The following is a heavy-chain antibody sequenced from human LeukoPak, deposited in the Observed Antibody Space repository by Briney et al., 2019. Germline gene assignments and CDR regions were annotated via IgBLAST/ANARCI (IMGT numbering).Heavy chain of an antibody. CDR1: GYTFTGYY. CDR3: ARLVVPSALNYYYYMDV. J-gene: IGHJ6*03. CDR2: INPNSGGT. V-gene: IGHV1-2*02. Sequence: ASVKVSCKTSGYTFTGYYMHWVRQAPGQGLEWMGWINPNSGGTNYAQKFQGRVTMTRNTSISTAYMELSSLRSDDTARYYCARLVVPSALNYYYYMDVWGKGTTVTISS. D-gene: IGHD2-2*01.